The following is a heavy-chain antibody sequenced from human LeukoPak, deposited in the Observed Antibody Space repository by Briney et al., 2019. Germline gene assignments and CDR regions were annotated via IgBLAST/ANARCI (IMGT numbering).Heavy chain of an antibody. CDR2: ISSSSSYI. J-gene: IGHJ6*02. V-gene: IGHV3-21*01. CDR1: RFAFNTYN. D-gene: IGHD3-22*01. CDR3: ARDFEPMIVVVTTLYYYGMDV. Sequence: KAGGSLRLSCAASRFAFNTYNMNWVRQAPGKGLEWVSSISSSSSYIYYADSVKGRFTISGDNAKNSLYLQMNSLRAEDTAVYYCARDFEPMIVVVTTLYYYGMDVWGQGTTVTVSS.